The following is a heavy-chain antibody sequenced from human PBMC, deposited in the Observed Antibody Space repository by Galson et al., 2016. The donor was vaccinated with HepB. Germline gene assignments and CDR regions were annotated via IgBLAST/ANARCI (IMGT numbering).Heavy chain of an antibody. J-gene: IGHJ4*02. Sequence: PALVKPTQTLTLTCTFSGFSLSTSGMGVGWIRQPPGKALEWLALIYWDADKHYTPSLTSRLTITKDTSKNQVVLTMTNMDPVDTATYYCAHSMYYYGSGTYYATGNFDYWGQGTLVAVSS. CDR2: IYWDADK. CDR3: AHSMYYYGSGTYYATGNFDY. D-gene: IGHD3-10*01. V-gene: IGHV2-5*02. CDR1: GFSLSTSGMG.